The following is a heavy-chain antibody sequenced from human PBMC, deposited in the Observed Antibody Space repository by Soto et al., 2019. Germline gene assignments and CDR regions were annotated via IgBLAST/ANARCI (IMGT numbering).Heavy chain of an antibody. Sequence: GASVKSCKASGNTFTSYDINWVRQATGHGLEWMGWINPNSGNIGYAQKFQGRVTMTRDTAIRTAYMEVSRLRSDDTAVYYCARGRASGSYYLLDYWGQGTLVTVSS. J-gene: IGHJ4*02. CDR2: INPNSGNI. CDR1: GNTFTSYD. CDR3: ARGRASGSYYLLDY. V-gene: IGHV1-8*01. D-gene: IGHD3-10*01.